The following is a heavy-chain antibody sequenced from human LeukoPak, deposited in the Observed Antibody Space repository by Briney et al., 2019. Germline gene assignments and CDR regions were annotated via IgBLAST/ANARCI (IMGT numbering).Heavy chain of an antibody. CDR1: GGSIGSSY. J-gene: IGHJ4*02. CDR3: ARTPYSSSFFLDF. Sequence: SETLSLTCTVSGGSIGSSYWSWIRQPPGKGLEWIGYIHNTGSTNYNPSLESRVTISVATSKNQFSLKLSYMAAADTAVYYCARTPYSSSFFLDFWGQGTLVTVSS. D-gene: IGHD6-6*01. V-gene: IGHV4-4*09. CDR2: IHNTGST.